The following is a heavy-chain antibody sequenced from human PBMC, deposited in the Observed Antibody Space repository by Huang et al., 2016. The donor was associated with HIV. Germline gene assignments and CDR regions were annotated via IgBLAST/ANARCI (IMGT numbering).Heavy chain of an antibody. CDR2: VYDSGTT. CDR3: VRDQGRLAVGGIDNWFDP. V-gene: IGHV4-59*02. J-gene: IGHJ5*02. D-gene: IGHD6-19*01. Sequence: QVRLQESGPGLVKPSETLSLSCTVSGDSVSSHYWGWIRHPPGKGLEWIGTVYDSGTTKYNPRLKSRITISVDTSKNDFSLNITSVSAADTAMYFCVRDQGRLAVGGIDNWFDPWGQGALVTVSS. CDR1: GDSVSSHY.